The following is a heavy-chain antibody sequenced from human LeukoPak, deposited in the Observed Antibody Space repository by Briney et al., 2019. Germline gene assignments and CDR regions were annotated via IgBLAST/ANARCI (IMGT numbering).Heavy chain of an antibody. J-gene: IGHJ3*02. V-gene: IGHV3-11*05. CDR2: ISSSSSYT. D-gene: IGHD3-22*01. Sequence: GGSLRLSCAASGFTFSDYYMGWIRQAPGKGLEWVSYISSSSSYTNYADSVKGRFTISRDNAKNSLYLQMNSLRAEDTAVYYCARGAYYYDSSRSGASDIWGQGTMVTVSS. CDR1: GFTFSDYY. CDR3: ARGAYYYDSSRSGASDI.